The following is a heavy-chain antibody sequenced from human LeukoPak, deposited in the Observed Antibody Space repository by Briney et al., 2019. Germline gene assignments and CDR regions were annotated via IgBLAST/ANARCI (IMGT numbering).Heavy chain of an antibody. D-gene: IGHD3-22*01. CDR3: AKAMSFDYYDDRGFSRVEFDS. CDR1: GFTFSNYA. Sequence: PGGSLRLSCAASGFTFSNYAMSWVRQAPGKGLQWVSAVTNSGGSGGSTYYADSVKGRFTISRDNSKNTLYLQLNSLRAEDTAVYYCAKAMSFDYYDDRGFSRVEFDSWGQGTLVTVSS. V-gene: IGHV3-23*01. J-gene: IGHJ4*02. CDR2: VTNSGGSGGST.